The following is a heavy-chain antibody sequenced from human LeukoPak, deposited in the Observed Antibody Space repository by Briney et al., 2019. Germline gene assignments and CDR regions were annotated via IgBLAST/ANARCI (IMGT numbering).Heavy chain of an antibody. Sequence: PSETLSLTCTVSGGSISSYYWSWIRQPPGKGLEWIGYIYYSGSTNYNPSLESRVTISVDTSKNQFSLKLSSVTAADTAVYYCAREGSGYYPLYYFDYWGQGTLVTVSS. CDR3: AREGSGYYPLYYFDY. CDR2: IYYSGST. CDR1: GGSISSYY. V-gene: IGHV4-59*01. J-gene: IGHJ4*02. D-gene: IGHD3-22*01.